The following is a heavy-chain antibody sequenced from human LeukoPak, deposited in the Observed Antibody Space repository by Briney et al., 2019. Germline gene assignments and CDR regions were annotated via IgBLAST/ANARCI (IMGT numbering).Heavy chain of an antibody. CDR2: INHSGST. V-gene: IGHV4-34*01. Sequence: SETLSLTCAVYGGSFSGHYWSWIRQPPGKGLEWIGEINHSGSTNYNPSLKSRVTISVDTSKNQFSLKLSSVTAADTAVYYCARGFTNSDYWGQGTLVTVSS. D-gene: IGHD3-3*01. CDR3: ARGFTNSDY. CDR1: GGSFSGHY. J-gene: IGHJ4*02.